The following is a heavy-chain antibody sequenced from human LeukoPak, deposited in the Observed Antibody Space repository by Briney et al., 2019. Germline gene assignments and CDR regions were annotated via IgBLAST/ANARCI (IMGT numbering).Heavy chain of an antibody. CDR2: IYTSGST. CDR3: ARDSDLVGATDYYYYYMDV. J-gene: IGHJ6*03. CDR1: GGSISSGSYY. Sequence: PSQTLSLTCTVSGGSISSGSYYWSWIRQPAGKGLEWIGRIYTSGSTNYNPSLKSRVTISVDTSKNQFSLKLSSVTAADTAVYYCARDSDLVGATDYYYYYMDVWGKGTTVTASS. D-gene: IGHD1-26*01. V-gene: IGHV4-61*02.